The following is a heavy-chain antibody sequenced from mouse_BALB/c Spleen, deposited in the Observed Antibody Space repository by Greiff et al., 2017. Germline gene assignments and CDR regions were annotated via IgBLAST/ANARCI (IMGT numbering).Heavy chain of an antibody. CDR2: ISYSGST. CDR3: ARGVLRFFYAMDY. J-gene: IGHJ4*01. D-gene: IGHD2-4*01. Sequence: EVQRVESGPGLVKPSQSLSLTCTVTGYSISSDYAWNWIRQFPGNKLEWMGYISYSGSTSYNPSLKSRISITRDTSKNQFFLQLNSVTTEDTATYYCARGVLRFFYAMDYWGQGTSVTVSS. CDR1: GYSISSDYA. V-gene: IGHV3-2*02.